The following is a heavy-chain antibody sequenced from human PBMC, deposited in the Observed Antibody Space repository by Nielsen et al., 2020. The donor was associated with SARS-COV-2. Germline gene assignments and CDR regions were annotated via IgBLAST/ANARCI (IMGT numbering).Heavy chain of an antibody. CDR1: GFMFSTYA. J-gene: IGHJ4*02. V-gene: IGHV3-23*01. CDR2: ITGSGGRT. Sequence: GGSLRLSCAASGFMFSTYAMSWVRQTPGKGLEWVSGITGSGGRTHSADSVEGRFTISRDNSKNTLYLQMNSLRAEATAVYYCAKAFRSSDWVRAATDFWGQGTLVTVSS. CDR3: AKAFRSSDWVRAATDF. D-gene: IGHD6-25*01.